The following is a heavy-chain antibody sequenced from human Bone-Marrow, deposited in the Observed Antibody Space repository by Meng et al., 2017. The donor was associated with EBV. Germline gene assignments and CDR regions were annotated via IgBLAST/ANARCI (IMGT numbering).Heavy chain of an antibody. CDR3: ARDTVLSSDYIWGSYRSNWFDP. Sequence: QVQLQQSGPGLVKPSQTLSLTCAXXXXSVASNSAAWSWIRQSPSRGLEWLGRTYYRSKWYNDYAVSVKSRITINPDTSKNQFSLQLNSVTPEDTAVYYCARDTVLSSDYIWGSYRSNWFDPWGQGTPVTVSS. CDR1: XXSVASNSAA. J-gene: IGHJ5*02. D-gene: IGHD3-16*02. V-gene: IGHV6-1*01. CDR2: TYYRSKWYN.